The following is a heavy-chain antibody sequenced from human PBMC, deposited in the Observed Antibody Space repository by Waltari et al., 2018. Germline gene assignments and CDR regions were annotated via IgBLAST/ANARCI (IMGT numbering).Heavy chain of an antibody. D-gene: IGHD6-6*01. CDR2: LSDSGSNT. Sequence: EVQLVESGGGLVQPGGSLRLSCAASGFTFSSYAMSWVRQAPGKGLGWVSALSDSGSNTYFADSGKGRFTISRDNSKDTLYLQVNSLRAEDTAVYYCAKNGAAHSYFYMDVWGKGTTVTVSS. V-gene: IGHV3-23*04. J-gene: IGHJ6*03. CDR1: GFTFSSYA. CDR3: AKNGAAHSYFYMDV.